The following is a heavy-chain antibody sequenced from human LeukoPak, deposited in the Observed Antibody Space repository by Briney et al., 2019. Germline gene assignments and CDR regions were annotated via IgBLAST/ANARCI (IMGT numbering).Heavy chain of an antibody. D-gene: IGHD7-27*01. CDR3: ASSKGVTGVFDS. J-gene: IGHJ4*02. V-gene: IGHV4-39*01. Sequence: SEALSLTCTVSGGSISSSNFYWGWIRQPPGKGLEWIGSLYYSGSTYSNPSLKSRVTISVDTSKTQFSLRLSSVTATDTAVYYCASSKGVTGVFDSWGQGTLVTVSS. CDR1: GGSISSSNFY. CDR2: LYYSGST.